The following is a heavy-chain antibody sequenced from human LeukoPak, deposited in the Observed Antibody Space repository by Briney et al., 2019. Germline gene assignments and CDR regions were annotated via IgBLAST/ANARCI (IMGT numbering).Heavy chain of an antibody. J-gene: IGHJ6*02. CDR2: ISWNSGSI. Sequence: PGGSLRLSCAASGFTFSSYDMHWVRQAPGKGLEWVSGISWNSGSIGYADSVKGRFTISRDNAKNSLYLQMNSLRAEDTALYYCAKDSGYSYGTTFYYYYGMDVWGQGTTVTVSS. D-gene: IGHD5-18*01. V-gene: IGHV3-9*01. CDR1: GFTFSSYD. CDR3: AKDSGYSYGTTFYYYYGMDV.